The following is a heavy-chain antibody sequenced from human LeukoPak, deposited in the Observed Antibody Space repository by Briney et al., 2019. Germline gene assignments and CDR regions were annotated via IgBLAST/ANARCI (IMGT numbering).Heavy chain of an antibody. CDR2: INPSGGST. CDR3: ARRRTDYDILTGSPQAYFDY. CDR1: GYTFTSYY. V-gene: IGHV1-46*01. D-gene: IGHD3-9*01. Sequence: GASVKVSCKASGYTFTSYYMHWVRQAPGQGLEWMGIINPSGGSTSYAQKFQGRVTMTRDMSTSTVYMELSSLRSEDTAVYYCARRRTDYDILTGSPQAYFDYWGQGTLVTVSS. J-gene: IGHJ4*02.